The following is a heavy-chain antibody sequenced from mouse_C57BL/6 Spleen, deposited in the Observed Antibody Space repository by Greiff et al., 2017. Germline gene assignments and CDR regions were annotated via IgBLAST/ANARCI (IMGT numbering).Heavy chain of an antibody. CDR3: ARPPYYGSSYWYFDV. V-gene: IGHV3-6*01. D-gene: IGHD1-1*01. Sequence: QSGPGLVKPSQSLSLTCSVTGYSITSGYYWNWIRQFPGNKLEWMGYISYDGSNNYNPSLKNRISITRDTSKNQFFLKLNSVTTEDTATYYCARPPYYGSSYWYFDVWGTGTTVTVSS. CDR2: ISYDGSN. CDR1: GYSITSGYY. J-gene: IGHJ1*03.